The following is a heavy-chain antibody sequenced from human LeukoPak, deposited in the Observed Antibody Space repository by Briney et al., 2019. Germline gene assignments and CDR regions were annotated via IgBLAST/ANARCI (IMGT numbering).Heavy chain of an antibody. Sequence: ASVKVSCKASGYTFTSYHINWVRQAPRQGLEWMGWINPNTDDRGYAQKFQGRLIITSDTSISTAYMELGSPRSEDTAVYFCARTTSFTASGYDYWGQGTLVTVSS. CDR3: ARTTSFTASGYDY. CDR1: GYTFTSYH. V-gene: IGHV1-8*03. D-gene: IGHD6-25*01. J-gene: IGHJ4*02. CDR2: INPNTDDR.